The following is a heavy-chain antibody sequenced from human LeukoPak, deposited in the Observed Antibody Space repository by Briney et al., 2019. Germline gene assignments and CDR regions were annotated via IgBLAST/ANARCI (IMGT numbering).Heavy chain of an antibody. CDR3: ARVGSGSYFLDGFDI. Sequence: QPGRSLRLSCAASGFTFSSYGMHWVRQAPGKGLEWVAVIWYDGSIKYYADSVKGRFTISRDNPKNTLYLQMNSLRAEDTAVYYCARVGSGSYFLDGFDIWGQGTMVTVSS. J-gene: IGHJ3*02. V-gene: IGHV3-33*08. D-gene: IGHD1-26*01. CDR2: IWYDGSIK. CDR1: GFTFSSYG.